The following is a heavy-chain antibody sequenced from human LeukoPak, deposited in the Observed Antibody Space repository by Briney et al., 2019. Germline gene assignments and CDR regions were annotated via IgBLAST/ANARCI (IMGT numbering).Heavy chain of an antibody. CDR2: ISSSGGTI. CDR1: GFTFINYE. J-gene: IGHJ4*02. Sequence: QPGGSLRLSCAASGFTFINYEMNWVRQAPGKGLEWVSYISSSGGTIYYADSVKGRFTISRDNAKNSLYLQMNSLRAEDTAVYYCARTPPNIAAVTPFFDSWGQGALVTVSS. D-gene: IGHD6-6*01. CDR3: ARTPPNIAAVTPFFDS. V-gene: IGHV3-48*03.